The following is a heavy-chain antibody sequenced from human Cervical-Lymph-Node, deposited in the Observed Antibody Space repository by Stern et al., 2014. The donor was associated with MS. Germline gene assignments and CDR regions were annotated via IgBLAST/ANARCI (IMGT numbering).Heavy chain of an antibody. V-gene: IGHV2-5*02. CDR3: VYSPARPGYDYWTSYFDS. J-gene: IGHJ4*02. Sequence: QVTLKESGPTLVKPTQTLTLTCTFSGFSLSSRGVSVGWIRQPPGKALEWLSHIYWDDEKRFSPSLVSRLSITGDTSKNRVVLRMDDMDPADTATYYCVYSPARPGYDYWTSYFDSWGQGTLVTVSS. D-gene: IGHD5-12*01. CDR2: IYWDDEK. CDR1: GFSLSSRGVS.